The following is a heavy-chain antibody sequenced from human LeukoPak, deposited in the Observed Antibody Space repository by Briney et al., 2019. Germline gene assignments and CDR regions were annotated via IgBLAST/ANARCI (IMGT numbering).Heavy chain of an antibody. D-gene: IGHD6-19*01. CDR2: ISGSGGSI. CDR1: GFILSDYY. Sequence: PGGSLRLSCAASGFILSDYYMSWIRQAPGKGLEWVSYISGSGGSIYYADSVKGRFTISRDNAKNSLYLQMNSLRAEETAMYYCARVIAVAGIYFDYWGQGTLVTVSS. V-gene: IGHV3-11*01. CDR3: ARVIAVAGIYFDY. J-gene: IGHJ4*02.